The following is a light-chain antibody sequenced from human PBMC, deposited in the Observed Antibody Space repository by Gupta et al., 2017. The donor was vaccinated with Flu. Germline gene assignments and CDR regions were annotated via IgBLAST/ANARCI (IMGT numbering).Light chain of an antibody. CDR1: QSVSSSY. CDR3: QQYGSSPPCT. Sequence: EIVLTQSPGTLSLSPGERATLSCRASQSVSSSYLAWYQQKPGPAPRLLIYGASSRATGIPDRFSGSGCGTDLTLTISRLEPEDVAVYYCQQYGSSPPCTFGQGTKLEIK. V-gene: IGKV3-20*01. J-gene: IGKJ2*02. CDR2: GAS.